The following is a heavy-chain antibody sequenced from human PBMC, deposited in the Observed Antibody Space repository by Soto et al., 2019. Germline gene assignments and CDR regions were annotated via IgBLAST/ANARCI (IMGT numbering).Heavy chain of an antibody. CDR2: INAGNGNT. J-gene: IGHJ4*02. CDR1: GYTFTSYA. CDR3: ARYGYTHDAFDY. Sequence: ASVKVSCKASGYTFTSYAMHWVRQAPGQRLEWMGWINAGNGNTKYSQKFQGRVTITRDTSASTAYMELSSLRSEDTAVYYCARYGYTHDAFDYWGQGTLVTVSS. D-gene: IGHD5-18*01. V-gene: IGHV1-3*01.